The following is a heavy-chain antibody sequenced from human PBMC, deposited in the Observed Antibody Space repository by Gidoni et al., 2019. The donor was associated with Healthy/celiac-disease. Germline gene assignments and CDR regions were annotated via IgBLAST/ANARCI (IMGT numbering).Heavy chain of an antibody. V-gene: IGHV1-69*01. CDR2: IIPIFGTA. D-gene: IGHD3-22*01. CDR3: ARADYYDSSGYYYPTTHFQH. J-gene: IGHJ1*01. Sequence: QVQLVQSGAEVKKPGSSVKVSCKPSGGTFSSYAIRWVRQAPGQGLEWMGGIIPIFGTANYAQKFQGRVTITADESTSTAYMELSSLRSEDTAVYYCARADYYDSSGYYYPTTHFQHWGQGTLVTVSS. CDR1: GGTFSSYA.